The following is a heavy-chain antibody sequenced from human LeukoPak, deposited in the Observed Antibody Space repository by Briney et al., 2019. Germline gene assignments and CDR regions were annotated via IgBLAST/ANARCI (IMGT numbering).Heavy chain of an antibody. Sequence: GGSLRLSCAASGFTFSNYGMSWVRQAPEKGLEWVSGISDTGGTTHYADSVKGRFTISRDNSKNTLSLQMNSLKTEDTAVYYCTTRGGSFSIFDYWGQGTLVTVSS. CDR1: GFTFSNYG. CDR2: ISDTGGTT. J-gene: IGHJ4*02. V-gene: IGHV3-23*01. D-gene: IGHD1-26*01. CDR3: TTRGGSFSIFDY.